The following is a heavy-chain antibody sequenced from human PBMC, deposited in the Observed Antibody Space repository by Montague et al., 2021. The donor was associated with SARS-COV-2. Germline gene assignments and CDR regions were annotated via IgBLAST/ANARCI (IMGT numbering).Heavy chain of an antibody. J-gene: IGHJ4*02. CDR1: GGSISSYY. CDR3: ARDFDY. Sequence: SETLSLTCTVSGGSISSYYWSWIRQPPGKGLEWIGYMYYSGSTNHSPSLKSRVTLSVDTSKNQFSLKLSSVTAADTAVYYCARDFDYWGQGTLVTVSS. CDR2: MYYSGST. V-gene: IGHV4-59*13.